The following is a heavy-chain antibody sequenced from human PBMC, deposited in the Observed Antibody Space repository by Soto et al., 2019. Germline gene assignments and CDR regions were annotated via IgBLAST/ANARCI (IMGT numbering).Heavy chain of an antibody. J-gene: IGHJ4*02. CDR2: ISGSGGST. D-gene: IGHD5-18*01. CDR3: AKDESDTAMVHYFDY. V-gene: IGHV3-23*01. CDR1: GFTFSSYA. Sequence: GGSLRLSCVASGFTFSSYAMSWVRQAPGKGLEWVSAISGSGGSTYYADSVKGRFTISRDNSKNTLYLQMNSLRAEDTAVYYCAKDESDTAMVHYFDYWGQGTLVTVSS.